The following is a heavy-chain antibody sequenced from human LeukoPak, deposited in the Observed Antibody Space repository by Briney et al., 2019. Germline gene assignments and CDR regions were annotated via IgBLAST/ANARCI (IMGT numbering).Heavy chain of an antibody. J-gene: IGHJ4*02. D-gene: IGHD3-10*01. CDR1: GGSFSGYY. CDR2: INHSGST. CDR3: ARSVSTPSAYYYGSGSYYNSARYFDY. V-gene: IGHV4-34*01. Sequence: SETLSLTCAVYGGSFSGYYWSWIRQPPGKGLEWIGEINHSGSTNYNPSLKSRVTISVDTSKNQFSLKLSSVTAADTAVYYCARSVSTPSAYYYGSGSYYNSARYFDYWGQGTLVTVSS.